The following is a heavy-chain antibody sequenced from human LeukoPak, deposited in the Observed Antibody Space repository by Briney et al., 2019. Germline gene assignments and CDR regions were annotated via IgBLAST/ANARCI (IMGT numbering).Heavy chain of an antibody. D-gene: IGHD1-26*01. V-gene: IGHV3-30-3*01. CDR2: ISYDGSNK. CDR3: ARDEGSYYSSFDY. Sequence: GGSLRLSCAASGLTFRSYAMHWVRQAPGKGLEWVAVISYDGSNKYYADSVKGRFTISRDNSKNTLYLQMNSLRAEDTAVYYCARDEGSYYSSFDYWGQGTLVTVSS. CDR1: GLTFRSYA. J-gene: IGHJ4*02.